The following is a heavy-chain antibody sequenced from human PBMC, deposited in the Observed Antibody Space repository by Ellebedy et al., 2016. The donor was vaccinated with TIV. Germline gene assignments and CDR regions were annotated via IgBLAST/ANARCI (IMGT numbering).Heavy chain of an antibody. D-gene: IGHD1-26*01. CDR2: ISSEITTT. Sequence: GESLKISCAATGFTFSSYSMNWVRQAPGKGLEWVSYISSEITTTYYADSVKGRFTISRDNAKNSLYLQMNSLRDEDTAVYYCARDGNSVGGTYWYFDLWGRGTLVTVSA. V-gene: IGHV3-48*02. J-gene: IGHJ2*01. CDR3: ARDGNSVGGTYWYFDL. CDR1: GFTFSSYS.